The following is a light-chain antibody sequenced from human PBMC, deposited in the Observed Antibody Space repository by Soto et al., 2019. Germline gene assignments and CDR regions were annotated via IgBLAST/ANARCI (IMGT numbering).Light chain of an antibody. CDR3: QQYGSSPPIT. J-gene: IGKJ5*01. V-gene: IGKV3-20*01. Sequence: IVLMQSPDTLSLSPGERPTLSWRASRSLSSDYLAWYQKKPGQAPRLLFYGASSRATGIPDRFSGSGSGTDLTLTISRLEPEDFAVYYCQQYGSSPPITFGQGTRLEIK. CDR2: GAS. CDR1: RSLSSDY.